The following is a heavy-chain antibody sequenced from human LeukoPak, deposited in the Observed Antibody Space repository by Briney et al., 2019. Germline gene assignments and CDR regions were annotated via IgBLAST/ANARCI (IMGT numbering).Heavy chain of an antibody. Sequence: PGGSLRLSCAASGFTFNDYGMHWVRQAPGKGLEWVSGISWNSGFIGYADSVKGRFTISRDSAKNSLYLQMNSLRAEDTALYYCAKELYSNYYFDYWGQGTLVTVSS. CDR2: ISWNSGFI. CDR3: AKELYSNYYFDY. J-gene: IGHJ4*02. D-gene: IGHD2-8*01. V-gene: IGHV3-9*01. CDR1: GFTFNDYG.